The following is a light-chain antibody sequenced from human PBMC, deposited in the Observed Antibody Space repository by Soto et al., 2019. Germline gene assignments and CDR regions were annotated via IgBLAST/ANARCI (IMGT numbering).Light chain of an antibody. Sequence: EIVLTQSPATLSLSPGERATLSCRASQSVGTYFAWYQQKPGQAPRLLIYDSSNRATGIPARLSGSGSGTDFTLTIGSLEPEDFGVYYCQQRSDWPSTFGGGTKVEIK. CDR3: QQRSDWPST. CDR2: DSS. CDR1: QSVGTY. J-gene: IGKJ4*01. V-gene: IGKV3-11*01.